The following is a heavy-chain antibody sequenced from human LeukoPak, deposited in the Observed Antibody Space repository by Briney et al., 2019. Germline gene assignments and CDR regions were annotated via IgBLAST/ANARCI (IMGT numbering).Heavy chain of an antibody. CDR1: GGSISSYY. V-gene: IGHV4-59*01. J-gene: IGHJ4*02. CDR2: IYYSGST. Sequence: SETLSLTCTVSGGSISSYYWSWVRQPPGKGLEWIGYIYYSGSTNYNPSLKSRVTMSVDTSKNQFSLKLSSVTATDTAVYYCVRGGIVGTTARIPLFDYWGQGTLVTVSS. D-gene: IGHD1-26*01. CDR3: VRGGIVGTTARIPLFDY.